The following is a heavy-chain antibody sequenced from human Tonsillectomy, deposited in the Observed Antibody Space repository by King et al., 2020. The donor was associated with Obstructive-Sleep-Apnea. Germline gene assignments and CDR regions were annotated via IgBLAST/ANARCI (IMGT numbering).Heavy chain of an antibody. D-gene: IGHD3-3*01. CDR2: INPNSGGT. J-gene: IGHJ6*02. Sequence: VQLVESGGEVKKPGASVKVSCKASGYTFTGYYMHWVRQAPGQGLEWMGWINPNSGGTNYAQKFQGWVTMTRDTSISTAYMEVSRLRSDDTAVYYCARGMNYDFRVMDVWGRGTTVTVSS. CDR1: GYTFTGYY. CDR3: ARGMNYDFRVMDV. V-gene: IGHV1-2*04.